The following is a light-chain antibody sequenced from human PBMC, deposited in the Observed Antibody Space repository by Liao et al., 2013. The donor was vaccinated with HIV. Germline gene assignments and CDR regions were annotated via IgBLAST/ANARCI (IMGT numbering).Light chain of an antibody. J-gene: IGLJ1*01. CDR2: QDS. CDR3: QAWASSTYV. V-gene: IGLV3-1*01. Sequence: SYELTQPPSVSVSPGQTASITCSGDKLGDKYACWYQQKPGQSPMLVIYQDSERPSGIPERFSGSNSGNTATLTISETQAMDEGDYYCQAWASSTYVFGTGTKVTVL. CDR1: KLGDKY.